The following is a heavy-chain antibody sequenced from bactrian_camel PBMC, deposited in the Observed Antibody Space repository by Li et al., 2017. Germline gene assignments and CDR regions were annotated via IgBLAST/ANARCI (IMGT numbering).Heavy chain of an antibody. Sequence: VQLVESGGGSVQAGGSLRLSCAASGYTYNRNCMAWFRQAPGKEREGVASISATGRTRYADYVKGRATISKDNAKNTLSLEMSSLEPDDTAMCYCAAATDNLDIRCVTLLTITTADCQGQGTQVTVS. J-gene: IGHJ4*01. V-gene: IGHV3S26*01. CDR1: GYTYNRNC. CDR2: SISATGRT. D-gene: IGHD4*01.